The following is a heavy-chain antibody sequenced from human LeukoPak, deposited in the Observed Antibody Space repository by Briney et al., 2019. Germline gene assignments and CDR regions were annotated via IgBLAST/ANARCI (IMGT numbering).Heavy chain of an antibody. CDR2: INPNSGGT. CDR3: ARAYPHYGSGSYYY. CDR1: GYTFTGYY. D-gene: IGHD3-10*01. J-gene: IGHJ4*02. Sequence: ASVKVSCKASGYTFTGYYMHWVRQAPGQGLEWMGWINPNSGGTNYAQKFQGRVTMTRDTSISTAYMELSRPRSDDTAVYYCARAYPHYGSGSYYYWGQGTLVTVSS. V-gene: IGHV1-2*02.